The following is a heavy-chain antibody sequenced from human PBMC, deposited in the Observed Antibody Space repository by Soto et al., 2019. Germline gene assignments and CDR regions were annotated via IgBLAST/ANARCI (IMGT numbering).Heavy chain of an antibody. V-gene: IGHV1-69*13. J-gene: IGHJ4*02. CDR1: GGTFSSYA. CDR3: ASNKGIAAAGPFDY. CDR2: IIPIFGTA. D-gene: IGHD6-13*01. Sequence: SVKVSCKASGGTFSSYAISWVRQAPGQGLEWMGGIIPIFGTANYAQKFQGGVTITADESTSTAYMELSSLRSEDTAVYYCASNKGIAAAGPFDYWGQGTLVTVSS.